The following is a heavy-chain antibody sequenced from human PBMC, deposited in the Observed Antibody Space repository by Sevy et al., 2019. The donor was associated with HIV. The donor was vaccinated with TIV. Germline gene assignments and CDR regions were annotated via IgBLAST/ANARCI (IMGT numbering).Heavy chain of an antibody. Sequence: GGSLRLSCAASGFTFSSYSMNWVRQAPGKGLEWVSYISSSSSTIYYADSVKGRFTISRDNAKNSLYLQMNSLRAEDTAVYYCARRYSSSSFGPTYYYYYMDVWGKGTTVTVSS. CDR2: ISSSSSTI. V-gene: IGHV3-48*01. D-gene: IGHD6-6*01. CDR3: ARRYSSSSFGPTYYYYYMDV. CDR1: GFTFSSYS. J-gene: IGHJ6*03.